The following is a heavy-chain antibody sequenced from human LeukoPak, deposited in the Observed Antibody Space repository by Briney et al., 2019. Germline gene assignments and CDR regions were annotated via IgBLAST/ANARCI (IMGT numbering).Heavy chain of an antibody. CDR2: IYYSGST. Sequence: SETLSLTCTVSGGSISSYYWSWIRQPPGKGLEWIGYIYYSGSTNYNPSLKSRVTISVDTSKNQFSLKLSSVTAADTAAYYCHAGEPYCSGGSCYSGDGIDYWGQGTLVTVSS. CDR3: HAGEPYCSGGSCYSGDGIDY. J-gene: IGHJ4*02. D-gene: IGHD2-15*01. V-gene: IGHV4-59*01. CDR1: GGSISSYY.